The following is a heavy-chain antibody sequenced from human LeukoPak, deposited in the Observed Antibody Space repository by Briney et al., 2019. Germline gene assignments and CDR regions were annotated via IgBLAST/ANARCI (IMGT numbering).Heavy chain of an antibody. CDR2: INSDGSST. CDR3: ARVRSAAAVDY. CDR1: GFTFSSYW. Sequence: GGSLRLSCAAPGFTFSSYWMHWVRQTPGKGLVWVSRINSDGSSTTYADSVKGRFTISRDNAKNTLYLQMNSLRAEDTAVYYCARVRSAAAVDYWGQGTLVTVSS. J-gene: IGHJ4*02. V-gene: IGHV3-74*03.